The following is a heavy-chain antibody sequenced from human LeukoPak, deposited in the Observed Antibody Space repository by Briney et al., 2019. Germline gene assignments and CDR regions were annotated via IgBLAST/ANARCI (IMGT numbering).Heavy chain of an antibody. CDR3: ARLDVGISDAFDI. V-gene: IGHV1-69*05. CDR1: GGTFSSYA. Sequence: AASVKVSCKASGGTFSSYAISWVRQAPGQGLEWMGGIIPIFGTANYAQKFQGRVTITRNTSISTAYMELSSLRSEDTAVYYCARLDVGISDAFDIWGQGTMVTVSS. CDR2: IIPIFGTA. J-gene: IGHJ3*02. D-gene: IGHD3-3*01.